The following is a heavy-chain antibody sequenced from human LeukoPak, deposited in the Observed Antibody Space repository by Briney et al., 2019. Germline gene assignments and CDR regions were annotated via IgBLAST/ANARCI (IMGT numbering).Heavy chain of an antibody. V-gene: IGHV3-48*04. D-gene: IGHD2/OR15-2a*01. CDR3: ARDVLQRH. CDR2: ISSSGSSI. J-gene: IGHJ4*02. Sequence: QAGGSLRLSCAASGFTFSNARMSWVRQAPGKGLEWVSYISSSGSSIYYADSVKGRFTISRDNAKNSLFLQMDSLRAEDTAVYYCARDVLQRHWGQGTLVTVSS. CDR1: GFTFSNAR.